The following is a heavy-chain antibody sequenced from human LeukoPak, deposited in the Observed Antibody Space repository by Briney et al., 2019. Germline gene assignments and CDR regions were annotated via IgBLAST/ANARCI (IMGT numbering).Heavy chain of an antibody. CDR2: INHSGST. D-gene: IGHD6-13*01. CDR1: GGSFSGYY. J-gene: IGHJ4*02. V-gene: IGHV4-34*01. CDR3: ARVRGSSWYVAVY. Sequence: PSETLSLTCAVYGGSFSGYYWSWIRQPPGKGLEWIGEINHSGSTNYNPSLKSRVTISVDTSKNQFSLKLSSVTAADTAVYYCARVRGSSWYVAVYWGQGTLVTVSS.